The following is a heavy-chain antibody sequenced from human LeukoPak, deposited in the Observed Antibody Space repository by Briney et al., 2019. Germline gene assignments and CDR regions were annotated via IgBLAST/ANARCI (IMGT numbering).Heavy chain of an antibody. J-gene: IGHJ4*02. Sequence: ASVKVSCKASGYTFTGYYIHWVRQAPGPGLEWMGWINPNSGGTNYAQNFQGRVTMTRDTSISTAYMELSSLTSDDMAVYYCARSHCISTSCYPDYWGQGTLVTVSS. CDR2: INPNSGGT. V-gene: IGHV1-2*02. D-gene: IGHD2-2*01. CDR3: ARSHCISTSCYPDY. CDR1: GYTFTGYY.